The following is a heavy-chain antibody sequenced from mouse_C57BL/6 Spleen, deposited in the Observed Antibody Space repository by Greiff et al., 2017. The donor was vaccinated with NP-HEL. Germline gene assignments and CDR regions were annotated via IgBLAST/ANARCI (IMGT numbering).Heavy chain of an antibody. V-gene: IGHV5-12*01. CDR1: GFTFSDYY. CDR3: ARVDSHYYAMDY. CDR2: ISNGGGST. Sequence: EVKLVESGGGLVQPGGSLKLSCAASGFTFSDYYMYWVRQTPEKRLEWVAYISNGGGSTYYPDTVKGRFTISRDNAKNTLYLQMSRLKSEDTAMYYCARVDSHYYAMDYWGQGTSVTVSS. J-gene: IGHJ4*01.